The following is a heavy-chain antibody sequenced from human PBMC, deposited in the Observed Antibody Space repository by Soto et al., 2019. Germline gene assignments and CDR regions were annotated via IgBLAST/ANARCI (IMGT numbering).Heavy chain of an antibody. Sequence: QVQLVQSGAEVKKPGASVKVSCKASGYTFTGYYMHWVRQAPGQGLEWMGWINPNSGGTNYAQKFQGWVTMTRDSSISTAYMELSRLRSDDTAVYYCASGGDIVVVVAAPCDYRGQGTLVTVSS. D-gene: IGHD2-15*01. CDR2: INPNSGGT. CDR1: GYTFTGYY. CDR3: ASGGDIVVVVAAPCDY. J-gene: IGHJ4*02. V-gene: IGHV1-2*04.